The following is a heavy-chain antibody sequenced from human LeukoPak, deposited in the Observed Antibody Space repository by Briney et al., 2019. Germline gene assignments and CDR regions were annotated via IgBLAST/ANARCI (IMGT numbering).Heavy chain of an antibody. CDR2: NSGSGDNT. D-gene: IGHD3-22*01. CDR3: AKGSYYDSSGSFYFDY. J-gene: IGHJ4*02. V-gene: IGHV3-23*01. Sequence: GSLRLSFSTSGFTFSNYAIDLVRQAPGKGLEVGSGNSGSGDNTYYADSVKGRFTISRDNSKNTLYVQVNSLGTEDTAAYYCAKGSYYDSSGSFYFDYWGQGTLVTVSS. CDR1: GFTFSNYA.